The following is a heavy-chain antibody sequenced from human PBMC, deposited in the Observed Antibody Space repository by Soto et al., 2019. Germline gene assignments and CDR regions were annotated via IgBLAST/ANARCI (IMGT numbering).Heavy chain of an antibody. V-gene: IGHV1-3*01. Sequence: QVQLVQSGAEVKKPGASVKVSCKASGYTFTSYAMHWVRQAPGQRLEWMGWINAGNGNTKYSQKFQGRVTITRDTSASTAYMELRSLRSEATAVYYCARALKDSSGYYPPGYWGQGTLVTVSS. CDR3: ARALKDSSGYYPPGY. CDR1: GYTFTSYA. J-gene: IGHJ4*02. D-gene: IGHD3-22*01. CDR2: INAGNGNT.